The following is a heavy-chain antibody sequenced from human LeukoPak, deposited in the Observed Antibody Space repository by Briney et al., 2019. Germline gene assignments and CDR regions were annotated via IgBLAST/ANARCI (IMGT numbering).Heavy chain of an antibody. D-gene: IGHD2-15*01. J-gene: IGHJ6*02. Sequence: GGPLRLSCTASGFTLSNARMSWVPQAPGKGLEWVGRIKSKSDGGTTDFAAPVKGRFTISRDDSKNTLYLQMDSLKTEDTAVYYCDLRLYCGRPYGLDVWGPGTTVTVSS. CDR2: IKSKSDGGTT. CDR1: GFTLSNAR. CDR3: DLRLYCGRPYGLDV. V-gene: IGHV3-15*01.